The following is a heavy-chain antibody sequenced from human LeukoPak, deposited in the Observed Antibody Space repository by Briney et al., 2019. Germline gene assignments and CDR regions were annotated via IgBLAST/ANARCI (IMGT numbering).Heavy chain of an antibody. D-gene: IGHD1-26*01. CDR3: ARDVTGDNWFDP. J-gene: IGHJ5*02. CDR1: GYTFTGYY. CDR2: INPNSGGT. V-gene: IGHV1-2*02. Sequence: ASVKVSCKASGYTFTGYYMHWVRQAPGQGLEWMGWINPNSGGTNYAQKFQGRVTMTRDTSISTAYKELSRLRSDDTAVYYCARDVTGDNWFDPWGQGTLVTVSS.